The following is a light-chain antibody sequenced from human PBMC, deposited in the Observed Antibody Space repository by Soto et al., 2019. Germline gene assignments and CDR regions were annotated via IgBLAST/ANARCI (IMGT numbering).Light chain of an antibody. CDR3: QQRST. CDR2: DAS. Sequence: EIVLTQSPGTLSLSLGERATLSCRASQSVSSYLAWYQQKPGQAPRLLIYDASNRATGIPARFSGSGSGTDFTLTISSLEPEDFAVYYCQQRSTFGQGTRLEIK. V-gene: IGKV3-11*01. J-gene: IGKJ5*01. CDR1: QSVSSY.